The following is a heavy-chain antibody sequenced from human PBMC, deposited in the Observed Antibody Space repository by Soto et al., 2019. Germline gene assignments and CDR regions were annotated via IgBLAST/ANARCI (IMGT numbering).Heavy chain of an antibody. CDR2: IIPIFGSR. V-gene: IGHV1-69*01. CDR3: AREGRIVGATTHFDY. J-gene: IGHJ4*02. CDR1: GGTFSTQA. Sequence: QVQLVQSGPEVKKPGTSVEVSCKASGGTFSTQAINWVRQAPGQGLEWMGGIIPIFGSRNYAHKFRGRLTITADESTTTAYMELSSLRSEDTAVYYCAREGRIVGATTHFDYWGQGTLVTVSS. D-gene: IGHD1-26*01.